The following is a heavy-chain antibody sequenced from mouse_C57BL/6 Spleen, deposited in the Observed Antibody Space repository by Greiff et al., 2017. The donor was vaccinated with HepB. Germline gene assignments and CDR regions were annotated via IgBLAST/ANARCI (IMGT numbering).Heavy chain of an antibody. CDR3: ARGEVYYFDY. J-gene: IGHJ2*01. CDR2: IYPGDGDT. Sequence: VKLMESGPELVKPGASVKISCKASGYAFSSSWMNWVKQRPGKGLEWIGRIYPGDGDTNYNGKFKGKATLTADKSSSTAYMQLSSLTSEDSAVYFCARGEVYYFDYWGQGTTLTVSS. V-gene: IGHV1-82*01. CDR1: GYAFSSSW.